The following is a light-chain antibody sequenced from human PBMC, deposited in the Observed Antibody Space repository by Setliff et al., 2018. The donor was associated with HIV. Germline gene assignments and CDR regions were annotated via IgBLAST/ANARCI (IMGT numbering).Light chain of an antibody. CDR2: ANR. V-gene: IGLV1-40*01. J-gene: IGLJ1*01. CDR3: SSYTSTSTLCV. CDR1: SSNIGAGYD. Sequence: VLTQPPSVSGAPGQRVTISCTGSSSNIGAGYDVHWYQQLPGTAPKLIIYANRTRASGVPDRFSGSQSHTSASLAITGLQADDEADYYCSSYTSTSTLCVFGTGTKVTVL.